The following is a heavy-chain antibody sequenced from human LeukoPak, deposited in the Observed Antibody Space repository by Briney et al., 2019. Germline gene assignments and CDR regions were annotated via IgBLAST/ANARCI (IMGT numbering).Heavy chain of an antibody. Sequence: SRTLSLTCAISGDSVSGSPAVWNWIRQSPSRGLEWLGRAYYRSKWYIDYAVSVKGRITITPDTSKNQSSLQLNSVPPEDTAVYYCARGAVRRGTNFDCWGQGTLVTVSS. CDR2: AYYRSKWYI. V-gene: IGHV6-1*01. CDR1: GDSVSGSPAV. CDR3: ARGAVRRGTNFDC. D-gene: IGHD3-10*01. J-gene: IGHJ4*02.